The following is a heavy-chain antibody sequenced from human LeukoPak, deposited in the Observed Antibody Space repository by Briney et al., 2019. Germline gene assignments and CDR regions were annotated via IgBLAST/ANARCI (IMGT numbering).Heavy chain of an antibody. D-gene: IGHD5-12*01. CDR2: IYTSGST. J-gene: IGHJ3*02. Sequence: PSETLSLTCSVSGGSISSYHWSWIRQPAGKGLEWIGRIYTSGSTNYNPSLKSRVTISVDTSKNQFSLKLSSVTAADTAVYYCARGYSGYDDAFDIWGQGTMVTVSS. V-gene: IGHV4-4*07. CDR3: ARGYSGYDDAFDI. CDR1: GGSISSYH.